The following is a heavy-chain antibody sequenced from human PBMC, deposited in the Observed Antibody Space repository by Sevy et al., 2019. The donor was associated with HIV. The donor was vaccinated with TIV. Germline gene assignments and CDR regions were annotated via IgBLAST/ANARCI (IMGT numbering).Heavy chain of an antibody. Sequence: ASMKVSCKASGYTFTSYGISWVRQAPGQGLEWMGWISAYNGNTNYAQKLQGRVTMTTDTSTSTAYMELRSLRSDDTAVYYCARDGYYYDSSGYYYPFDYWGQGTLVTVSS. CDR1: GYTFTSYG. J-gene: IGHJ4*02. CDR3: ARDGYYYDSSGYYYPFDY. V-gene: IGHV1-18*01. CDR2: ISAYNGNT. D-gene: IGHD3-22*01.